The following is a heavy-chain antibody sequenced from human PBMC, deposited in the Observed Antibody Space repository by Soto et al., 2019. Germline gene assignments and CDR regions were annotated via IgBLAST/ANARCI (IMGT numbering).Heavy chain of an antibody. J-gene: IGHJ5*02. Sequence: QVQLVQSGAEVKKPGASVKVSCKASGYTFTSYGISWVRQAPGQGLEWMGWISAYNGNTNYPQKLQGRVTMTTDTSTSTAYMELRSLRSDDTAVYYCARDHQLWFGDPGGWFDPWGQGTLVTVSS. CDR1: GYTFTSYG. V-gene: IGHV1-18*01. CDR3: ARDHQLWFGDPGGWFDP. D-gene: IGHD3-10*01. CDR2: ISAYNGNT.